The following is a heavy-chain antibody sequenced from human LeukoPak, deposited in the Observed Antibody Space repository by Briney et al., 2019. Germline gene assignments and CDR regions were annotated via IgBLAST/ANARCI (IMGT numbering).Heavy chain of an antibody. CDR2: ISISGGGT. CDR3: ARVHSEGYAFDI. V-gene: IGHV3-23*01. J-gene: IGHJ3*02. CDR1: GFTFSIYA. Sequence: GGSLRLSCVAPGFTFSIYAMSWVRQAPGKGLEWVSAISISGGGTYYADSVQGRFTISRDNSKNTLYLQMISLGAEDTAVYYCARVHSEGYAFDIWGLGTTVTVSS.